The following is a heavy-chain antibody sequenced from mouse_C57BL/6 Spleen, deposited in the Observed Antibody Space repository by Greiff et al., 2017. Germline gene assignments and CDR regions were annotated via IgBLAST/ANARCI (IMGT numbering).Heavy chain of an antibody. CDR1: GFTFSDYG. Sequence: EVKLMESGGGLVKPGGSLKLSCAASGFTFSDYGMHWVRQAPEKGLEWVAYISSGSSTIYYADTVKGRFTISRDNAKNTLFLQMTSLRSEDTAMYYCARVYSNYFQAWFAYWGQGTLVTVSA. CDR3: ARVYSNYFQAWFAY. CDR2: ISSGSSTI. J-gene: IGHJ3*01. D-gene: IGHD2-5*01. V-gene: IGHV5-17*01.